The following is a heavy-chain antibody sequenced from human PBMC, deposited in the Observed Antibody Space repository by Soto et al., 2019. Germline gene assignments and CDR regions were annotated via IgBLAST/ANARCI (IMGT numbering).Heavy chain of an antibody. CDR1: GYSFTTYG. J-gene: IGHJ4*02. CDR2: ISGDNGNT. V-gene: IGHV1-18*01. Sequence: QIQLVQSGTEVKRSGASVKVSCKTSGYSFTTYGLSWVRQAPGRGLEWVGWISGDNGNTNYAQKFQGTVILTTDTPTTTGYMEIKSLSSDDTAVYYCVRDTYYYHSSGPAPFEYWGQGTQVTVSS. D-gene: IGHD3-22*01. CDR3: VRDTYYYHSSGPAPFEY.